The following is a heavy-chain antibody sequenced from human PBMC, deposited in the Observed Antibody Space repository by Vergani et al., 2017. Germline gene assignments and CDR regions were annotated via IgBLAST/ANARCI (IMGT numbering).Heavy chain of an antibody. CDR1: GFTFSSYG. CDR3: AKDARYCSGGSCGYMDV. J-gene: IGHJ6*03. Sequence: VQLVESGGGLVQPGGSLRLSCAASGFTFSSYGMHWVRQAPGKGLEWVAVISYDGSNKYYADSVKGRFTISRDNSKNTLYLQMNSLRAEDTAVYYCAKDARYCSGGSCGYMDVWGKGTTVTVSS. CDR2: ISYDGSNK. V-gene: IGHV3-30*18. D-gene: IGHD2-15*01.